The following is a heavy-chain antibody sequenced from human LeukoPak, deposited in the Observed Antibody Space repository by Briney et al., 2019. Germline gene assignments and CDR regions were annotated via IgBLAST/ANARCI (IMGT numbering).Heavy chain of an antibody. CDR2: IKEDGDEK. D-gene: IGHD2-2*01. V-gene: IGHV3-7*01. Sequence: GGSLRLSCATSGFTFSSYWMTWVRQAPGKGLEWVANIKEDGDEKYYVDSVKGRFSISRDNAKKSLYLQMNSLRAEDTAVYYCARSGSAEGEFDYWGQGTLVTVSS. CDR3: ARSGSAEGEFDY. CDR1: GFTFSSYW. J-gene: IGHJ4*02.